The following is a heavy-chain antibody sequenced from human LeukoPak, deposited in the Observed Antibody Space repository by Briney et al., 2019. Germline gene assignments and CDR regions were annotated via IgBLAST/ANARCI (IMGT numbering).Heavy chain of an antibody. Sequence: GGSLRLSCAASGFTFTTYGMHWVRQAPGKGLEWVAVISYDGSYEYYVDSVRGRFTISRDNSKNTLYLQMNSLRAEDTAVYYCAKVVSGNMFFDYWGQGTLVTVSS. CDR1: GFTFTTYG. CDR2: ISYDGSYE. J-gene: IGHJ4*02. CDR3: AKVVSGNMFFDY. D-gene: IGHD3-10*01. V-gene: IGHV3-30*18.